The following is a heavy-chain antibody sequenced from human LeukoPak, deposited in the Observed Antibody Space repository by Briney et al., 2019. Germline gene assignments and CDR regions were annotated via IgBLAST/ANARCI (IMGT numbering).Heavy chain of an antibody. Sequence: PSETLSLTCAVYGGSFTAYYWSWIRQPPGKGLEWIGEINHSGSTNYNPSLKSRVTISVDTSKNQLSLKLSSVTAADTAVYYCARGDLGYCSGGSCYLYYFDYWGQGTLVTVSS. CDR3: ARGDLGYCSGGSCYLYYFDY. CDR1: GGSFTAYY. J-gene: IGHJ4*02. CDR2: INHSGST. D-gene: IGHD2-15*01. V-gene: IGHV4-34*01.